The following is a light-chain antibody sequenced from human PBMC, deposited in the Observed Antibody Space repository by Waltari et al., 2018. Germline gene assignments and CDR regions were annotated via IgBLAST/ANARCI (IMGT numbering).Light chain of an antibody. V-gene: IGKV4-1*01. J-gene: IGKJ1*01. CDR2: WAS. CDR1: RSVLYSTNNTNY. Sequence: DTVIIQSPDSLDASPGERATVRCKSSRSVLYSTNNTNYLAWYQQKPGQPPKLLIYWASTRESGVPDRFSGSGSGTDFTLTISSLQAEDVAVYYCQQYYTTPPWTFGQGTKVEIK. CDR3: QQYYTTPPWT.